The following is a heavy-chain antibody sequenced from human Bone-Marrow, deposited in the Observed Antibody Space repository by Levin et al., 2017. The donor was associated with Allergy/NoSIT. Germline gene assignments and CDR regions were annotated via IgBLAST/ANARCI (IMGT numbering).Heavy chain of an antibody. CDR3: AAEYYTVSNGFDF. D-gene: IGHD2-8*01. Sequence: SCAASGFTFRSYTMNWVRQAPGKGLEWVSTITNTFSDKYYADSVKGRFFISRDDAESSLYLQMNSLTADDTAIYYCAAEYYTVSNGFDFWGQGTVVTVSS. J-gene: IGHJ4*02. V-gene: IGHV3-21*01. CDR2: ITNTFSDK. CDR1: GFTFRSYT.